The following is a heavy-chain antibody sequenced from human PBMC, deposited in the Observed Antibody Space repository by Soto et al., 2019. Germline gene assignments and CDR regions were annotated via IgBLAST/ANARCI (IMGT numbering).Heavy chain of an antibody. J-gene: IGHJ4*02. CDR3: AKKVNSGSGSQFFDY. D-gene: IGHD3-10*01. Sequence: PGGSLRLSCAASGFTFSSYSMSWVRQAPGKGLEWVSGFRSGGDDETTYYADAVRGRFTISRDNSKNTLFLQMNSLRAEDTAIYYCAKKVNSGSGSQFFDYWGQGTLGTSPQ. CDR1: GFTFSSYS. V-gene: IGHV3-23*01. CDR2: FRSGGDDETT.